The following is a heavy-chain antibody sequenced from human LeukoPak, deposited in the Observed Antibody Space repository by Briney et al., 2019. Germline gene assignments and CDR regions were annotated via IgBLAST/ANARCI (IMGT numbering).Heavy chain of an antibody. CDR3: ARGLRYSSGWYGY. D-gene: IGHD6-19*01. J-gene: IGHJ4*02. V-gene: IGHV4-34*01. CDR2: INHSGST. CDR1: GGSFSGYY. Sequence: PSETLSLTCAVYGGSFSGYYWSWIRQPPGKGLEWIGEINHSGSTKYNPSLKSRVTISVDTSKNQFSLKLSSVTAADTAVYYCARGLRYSSGWYGYWGQGTLVTVPS.